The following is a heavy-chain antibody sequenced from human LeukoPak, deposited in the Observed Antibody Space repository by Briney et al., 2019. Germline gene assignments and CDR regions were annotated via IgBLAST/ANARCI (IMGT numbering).Heavy chain of an antibody. Sequence: GGSLRLSCAASGFTFSSYSMSWVRQAPGKGLEWVSYIGGSSSPIYYADSVKGRFTISRDNAKNSLFLQMSSLRVEGTAVYYCARSSGYPYFDYWGQGTLVTVPS. CDR2: IGGSSSPI. CDR3: ARSSGYPYFDY. V-gene: IGHV3-48*01. CDR1: GFTFSSYS. J-gene: IGHJ4*02. D-gene: IGHD3-22*01.